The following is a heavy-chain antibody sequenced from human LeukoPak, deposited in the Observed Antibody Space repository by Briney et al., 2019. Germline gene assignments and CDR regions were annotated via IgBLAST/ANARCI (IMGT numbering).Heavy chain of an antibody. D-gene: IGHD6-13*01. CDR2: IWFDGSNK. CDR3: AKGLGRRSSSWDMLNH. V-gene: IGHV3-33*06. Sequence: GGSLRLSCAASGFTFSNYYMHWVRQAPGKGLEWVAVIWFDGSNKFYADSVKGRFTISRGNSKNTLYLQMNSLRVEDTAVFYCAKGLGRRSSSWDMLNHWGQGTLVTVSS. J-gene: IGHJ5*02. CDR1: GFTFSNYY.